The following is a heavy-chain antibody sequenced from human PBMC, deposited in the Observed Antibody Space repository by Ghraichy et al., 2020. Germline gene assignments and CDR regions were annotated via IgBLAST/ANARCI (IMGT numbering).Heavy chain of an antibody. D-gene: IGHD1-26*01. J-gene: IGHJ4*02. CDR2: IYYSGST. V-gene: IGHV4-59*01. Sequence: SETLSLTCTVSGGSISSYYWSWIRQPPGKGLEWIGYIYYSGSTNYNPSLKSRVTISVDTSKNQFSLKLSSVTAADTAVYYCARGPSGSFDYWGQGTLVTVSS. CDR1: GGSISSYY. CDR3: ARGPSGSFDY.